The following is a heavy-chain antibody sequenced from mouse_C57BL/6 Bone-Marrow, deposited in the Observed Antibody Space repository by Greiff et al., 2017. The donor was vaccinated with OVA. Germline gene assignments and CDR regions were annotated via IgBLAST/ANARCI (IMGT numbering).Heavy chain of an antibody. J-gene: IGHJ4*01. V-gene: IGHV3-1*01. Sequence: EVKLMESGPGMVKPSQSLSLTCTVTGYSITSGYDWHWIRHFPGNKLEWMGYISYSGSTNYNPSLKSRISITHDTSKNHFFLKLNSVTTEDTATDDCASELWFYAKDYWGQGTSVTVSS. D-gene: IGHD2-2*01. CDR2: ISYSGST. CDR3: ASELWFYAKDY. CDR1: GYSITSGYD.